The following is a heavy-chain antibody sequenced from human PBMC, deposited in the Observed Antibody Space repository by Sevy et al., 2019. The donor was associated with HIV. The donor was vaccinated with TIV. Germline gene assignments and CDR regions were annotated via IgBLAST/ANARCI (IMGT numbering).Heavy chain of an antibody. D-gene: IGHD6-19*01. Sequence: SETLSLTCAVSAYSISSDYYWGWVRQPPGKGLEWIGSIYHSGYSYYNPSFKSRVTISVNTSKNQFSLKLSSVTAADTAVYYCVRAIGTQVAGLYYFDYWGQGTLVTVSS. CDR1: AYSISSDYY. V-gene: IGHV4-38-2*01. CDR3: VRAIGTQVAGLYYFDY. J-gene: IGHJ4*02. CDR2: IYHSGYS.